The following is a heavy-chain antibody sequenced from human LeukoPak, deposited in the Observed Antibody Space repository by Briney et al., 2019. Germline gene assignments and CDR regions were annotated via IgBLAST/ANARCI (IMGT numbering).Heavy chain of an antibody. V-gene: IGHV4-38-2*02. CDR1: GYSISSGYY. Sequence: SETLPLTCTVSGYSISSGYYWGWIRQSPGKGLEWIGNIYHSGSTYYSPSLKSRVTMSADTSKNQFSLNLSSVTAADTAVYYCARAPYCSGGSCYTYTWFDPWGQGALVTVSS. CDR2: IYHSGST. D-gene: IGHD2-15*01. CDR3: ARAPYCSGGSCYTYTWFDP. J-gene: IGHJ5*02.